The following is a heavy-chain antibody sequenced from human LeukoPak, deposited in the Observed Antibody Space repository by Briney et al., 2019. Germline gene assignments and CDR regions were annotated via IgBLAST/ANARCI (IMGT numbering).Heavy chain of an antibody. Sequence: SETLSLTCTVSGYSISSGYYWGWIRQPPGKGLEWIGSIYHSGSTYYNPSLKSRVTISVDTSKNQFSLKLSSVTAADTAVYYCARDLGGGYSNYWGQGTLVTGSS. CDR3: ARDLGGGYSNY. V-gene: IGHV4-38-2*02. CDR2: IYHSGST. CDR1: GYSISSGYY. D-gene: IGHD3-10*01. J-gene: IGHJ4*02.